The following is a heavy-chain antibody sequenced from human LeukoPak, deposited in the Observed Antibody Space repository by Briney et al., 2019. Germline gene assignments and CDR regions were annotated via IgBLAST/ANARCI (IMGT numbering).Heavy chain of an antibody. CDR2: MNPNSGDT. V-gene: IGHV1-2*02. J-gene: IGHJ6*02. Sequence: ASVKVSCKASGYTLTDYYIHWVRQAPGQGLEWMGWMNPNSGDTNSAQSFQGRVTMTRETSISTAYMEPSRLRFDDTAVYYCARVRRYYYGMDVWGQGTTVTVSS. CDR1: GYTLTDYY. CDR3: ARVRRYYYGMDV.